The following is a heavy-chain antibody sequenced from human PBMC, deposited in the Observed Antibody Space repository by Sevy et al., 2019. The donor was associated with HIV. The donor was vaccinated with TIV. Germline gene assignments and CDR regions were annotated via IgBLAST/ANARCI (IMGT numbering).Heavy chain of an antibody. CDR3: ARRGSSYYYGMDV. Sequence: GGSLRLSCAASGFTFSRYWMSWVRQAPGKGLEWVANIKEDGSEKYYVHSVKGRFTISRDNAKNSLYLQMNSLGVEDTAVYYCARRGSSYYYGMDVWGQGTTVTVSS. D-gene: IGHD3-16*01. V-gene: IGHV3-7*01. J-gene: IGHJ6*02. CDR1: GFTFSRYW. CDR2: IKEDGSEK.